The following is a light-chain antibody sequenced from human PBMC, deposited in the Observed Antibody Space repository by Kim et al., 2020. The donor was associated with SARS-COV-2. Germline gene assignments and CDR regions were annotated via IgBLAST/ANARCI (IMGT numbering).Light chain of an antibody. CDR2: DAS. Sequence: EIVLTQSPATLSLSPGERATLSCRASQSVSRYLAWYQQKPGQAPRLLIYDASNRATGIPARFSGSGSGTDFTLIISSLETEDFAVYYCQQRSDWPLTFGGGTKVEI. V-gene: IGKV3-11*01. J-gene: IGKJ4*01. CDR1: QSVSRY. CDR3: QQRSDWPLT.